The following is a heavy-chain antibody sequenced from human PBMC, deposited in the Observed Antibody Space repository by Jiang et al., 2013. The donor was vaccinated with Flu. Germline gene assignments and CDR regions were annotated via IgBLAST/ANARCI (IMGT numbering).Heavy chain of an antibody. CDR3: ARDKGSYSYLDY. CDR1: GFTFSSYS. CDR2: ISYDGSNK. V-gene: IGHV3-30*05. D-gene: IGHD1-26*01. Sequence: VQLVESGGGLVKSGGSLRLSCAASGFTFSSYSMNWVRQAPGKGLEWVAVISYDGSNKFYADSVRGRFTFSRDNSENTLYLQMNSLRAEDSAIYYCARDKGSYSYLDYWGQGTLV. J-gene: IGHJ4*02.